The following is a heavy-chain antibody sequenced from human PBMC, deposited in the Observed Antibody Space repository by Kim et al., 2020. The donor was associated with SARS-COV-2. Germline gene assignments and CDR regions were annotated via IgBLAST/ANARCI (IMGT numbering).Heavy chain of an antibody. V-gene: IGHV4-38-2*02. Sequence: SETLSLTCTVSGYSISSGYYWGWIRQPPGKGLEWIGSIYHSGSTYYNPSLKSRVTISVDTSKNQFSLKLSSVTAADTAVYYCARFAQGVRRVNGAFGIWGQGTMVTVSS. CDR2: IYHSGST. CDR3: ARFAQGVRRVNGAFGI. CDR1: GYSISSGYY. J-gene: IGHJ3*02. D-gene: IGHD3-10*01.